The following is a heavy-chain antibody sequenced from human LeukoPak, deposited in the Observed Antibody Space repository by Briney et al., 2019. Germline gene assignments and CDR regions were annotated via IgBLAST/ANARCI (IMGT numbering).Heavy chain of an antibody. D-gene: IGHD2-15*01. CDR2: ISGSGGST. CDR3: AKDSEQVVVVVVIY. Sequence: GGSLRLSCAASGFTFSSYWMSWVRQAPGKGLEWVSAISGSGGSTYYADSVKGRFTISRDNSKNTLYLQMNSLRAEDTAVYYCAKDSEQVVVVVVIYWGQGTLLTVSS. J-gene: IGHJ4*02. V-gene: IGHV3-23*01. CDR1: GFTFSSYW.